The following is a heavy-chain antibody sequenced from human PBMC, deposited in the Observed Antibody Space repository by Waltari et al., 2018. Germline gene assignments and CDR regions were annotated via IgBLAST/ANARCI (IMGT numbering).Heavy chain of an antibody. D-gene: IGHD1-1*01. CDR2: INHSGST. Sequence: QVQLQQWGAGLLQPSETLSLTCAVYGGSFSGYYWSWIRQPPGKGLEWIGEINHSGSTNYTPSLKSRVTISVDTSKNQLSRTLSSVTAADTAVYYWARGGDDDNWYPGFFDSWGQGTLVTVAS. CDR1: GGSFSGYY. V-gene: IGHV4-34*01. CDR3: ARGGDDDNWYPGFFDS. J-gene: IGHJ4*02.